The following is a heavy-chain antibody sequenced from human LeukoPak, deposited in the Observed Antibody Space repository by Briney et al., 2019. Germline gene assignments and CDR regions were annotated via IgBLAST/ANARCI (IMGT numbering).Heavy chain of an antibody. CDR3: ARDDIAVAGTDY. D-gene: IGHD6-19*01. CDR2: IYNGGTT. J-gene: IGHJ4*02. V-gene: IGHV3-53*01. Sequence: GGSLRLSCAASGFTVSSNYMSWVRQAPGKGLEWVSVIYNGGTTYYADSVKGRFTISRDNSKNTLYLQMNGLRAEDTAVYYCARDDIAVAGTDYWGQGTLVTVSS. CDR1: GFTVSSNY.